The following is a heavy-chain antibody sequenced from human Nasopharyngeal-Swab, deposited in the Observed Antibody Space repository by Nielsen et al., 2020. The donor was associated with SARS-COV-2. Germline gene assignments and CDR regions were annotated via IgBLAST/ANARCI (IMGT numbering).Heavy chain of an antibody. V-gene: IGHV4-4*02. CDR1: GGSISSSNG. Sequence: TLSLTGAVSGGSISSSNGGSWARQPPGKGLEWIGEIYHSGSTNYNPSLKSRVTISVDKSKNQFSLKLSSVTAADTAVYYCARDRVVVSIYYGMDVWGQGTTVTVSS. CDR3: ARDRVVVSIYYGMDV. D-gene: IGHD3-22*01. CDR2: IYHSGST. J-gene: IGHJ6*02.